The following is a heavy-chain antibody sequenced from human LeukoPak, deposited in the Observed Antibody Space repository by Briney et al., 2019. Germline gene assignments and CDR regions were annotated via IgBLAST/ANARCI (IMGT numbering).Heavy chain of an antibody. CDR3: AREPFYGPLDY. J-gene: IGHJ4*02. Sequence: SETLSLTCAVSGGSISSGGYLWSWIRQPPGRGLEWIGYIYHSGSTYYNPSLKSRVTISEDRSKNLFSLKLSSVTAADTAVYYCAREPFYGPLDYWGQGTLVTVSS. V-gene: IGHV4-30-2*01. CDR1: GGSISSGGYL. D-gene: IGHD3-10*01. CDR2: IYHSGST.